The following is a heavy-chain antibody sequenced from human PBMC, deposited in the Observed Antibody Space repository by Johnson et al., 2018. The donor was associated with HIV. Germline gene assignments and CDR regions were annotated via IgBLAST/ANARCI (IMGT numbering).Heavy chain of an antibody. D-gene: IGHD1-26*01. CDR3: TTDVPGGPYYNAFDI. J-gene: IGHJ3*02. CDR2: LKSRTDGETA. Sequence: VQLVESGGGLVQPGRSLRLSCAASGFTFTNAWMHWVRQAPGKGLEWVGRLKSRTDGETADYAAPVKGRFTISRDDSKNTLYLQMNSLKTEDTALYHCTTDVPGGPYYNAFDIWGQGTMVTVSS. V-gene: IGHV3-15*01. CDR1: GFTFTNAW.